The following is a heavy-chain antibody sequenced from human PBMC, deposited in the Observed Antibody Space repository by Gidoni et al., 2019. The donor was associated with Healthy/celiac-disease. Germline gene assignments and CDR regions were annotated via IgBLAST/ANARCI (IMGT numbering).Heavy chain of an antibody. D-gene: IGHD6-19*01. Sequence: QVQLVQSGAAVTKPETSVLLSCKASGYTFTSYGISWVRQAPGQGLEWVGWLSAYNGNTNYAQKLQGRVTMTTDTSTSTAYMELRSLRSDDTAVYYCARDRFGVAGSGMDVWGQGTTVTVSS. CDR1: GYTFTSYG. CDR2: LSAYNGNT. J-gene: IGHJ6*02. CDR3: ARDRFGVAGSGMDV. V-gene: IGHV1-18*01.